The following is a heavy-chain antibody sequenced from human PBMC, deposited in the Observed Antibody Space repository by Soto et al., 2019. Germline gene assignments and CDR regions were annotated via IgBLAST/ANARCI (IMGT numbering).Heavy chain of an antibody. Sequence: GGSLRLSCAASGFVFSNYAMNWVRQAPGKGLEWVSTISFSGDSTYYADSVKGRFTISRDNSKNTLYLQMNSLRAEDTAVYYCANYFAGSRYKGFEYWGQGSLVTVSS. D-gene: IGHD3-9*01. J-gene: IGHJ4*02. CDR1: GFVFSNYA. CDR3: ANYFAGSRYKGFEY. CDR2: ISFSGDST. V-gene: IGHV3-23*01.